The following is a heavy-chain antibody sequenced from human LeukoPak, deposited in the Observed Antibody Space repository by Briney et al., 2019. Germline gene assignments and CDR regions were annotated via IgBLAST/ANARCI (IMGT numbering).Heavy chain of an antibody. D-gene: IGHD5-24*01. CDR3: AKGDGYNLSPKYYFDY. J-gene: IGHJ4*02. V-gene: IGHV3-23*01. CDR2: ISGSGSST. CDR1: GFTFSSYA. Sequence: AGSLTLSCAASGFTFSSYAMSWVRQPPGKGLEWVSCISGSGSSTYYADSVKGRFAISRDNSKNTLYLQMSSLRGEDTAIYYCAKGDGYNLSPKYYFDYWGQGTLVTVSS.